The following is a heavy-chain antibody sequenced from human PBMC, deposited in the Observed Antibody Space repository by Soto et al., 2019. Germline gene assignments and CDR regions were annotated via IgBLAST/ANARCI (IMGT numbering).Heavy chain of an antibody. V-gene: IGHV1-3*01. Sequence: ASVKVSCKASGYTFTSYAMHWVRQAPGQRLEWMGWINAGNGNTKYLQKFQGRVTITRDTSASTAYMELSSLRSEDTAVYYCARTPYGSGTLNYYYYGMDVWGQGTTVTVSS. CDR1: GYTFTSYA. CDR3: ARTPYGSGTLNYYYYGMDV. CDR2: INAGNGNT. J-gene: IGHJ6*02. D-gene: IGHD3-10*01.